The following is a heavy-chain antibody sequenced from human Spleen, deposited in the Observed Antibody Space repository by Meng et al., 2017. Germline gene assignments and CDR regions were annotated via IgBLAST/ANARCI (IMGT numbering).Heavy chain of an antibody. CDR1: GFTLSNAW. V-gene: IGHV3-15*01. Sequence: GESLKISCAASGFTLSNAWMTWVRQAPGKGLEWIGRMKSNVDGGTVTYATAVKGRFFISRDDSENTFYLQMNNLKTEDTTVYYCSGQGDYWGQGTLVTVSS. CDR3: SGQGDY. J-gene: IGHJ4*01. CDR2: MKSNVDGGTV.